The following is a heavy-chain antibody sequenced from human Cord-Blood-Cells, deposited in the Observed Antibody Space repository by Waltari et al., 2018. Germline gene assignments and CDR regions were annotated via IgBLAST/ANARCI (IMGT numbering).Heavy chain of an antibody. V-gene: IGHV1-2*02. J-gene: IGHJ4*02. CDR2: INPNSGGT. CDR3: ARGYDFWSGYDY. Sequence: QVQLVQSGAEVKKPGASVKVSCKASGYTFTGYYMHWVRQAPGQGLEWMGWINPNSGGTNDAQKFQGRVTMTRDTSISTAYMELSRLRSDDTAVYYCARGYDFWSGYDYWGQGTLVTVSS. CDR1: GYTFTGYY. D-gene: IGHD3-3*01.